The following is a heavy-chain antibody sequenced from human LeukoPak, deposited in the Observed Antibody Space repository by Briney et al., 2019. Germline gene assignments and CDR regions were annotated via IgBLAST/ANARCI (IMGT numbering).Heavy chain of an antibody. CDR3: ARDRDQQLADY. J-gene: IGHJ4*02. CDR2: ISSSSSYT. CDR1: GFTFSEYY. D-gene: IGHD6-13*01. Sequence: TGGSLRLSCAASGFTFSEYYMRWIRQAPGKGLEWVSYISSSSSYTNYADSVKGRFTISRDNAKNSLYLQMNSLRAEDTAVYYCARDRDQQLADYCGQGTLVTVSS. V-gene: IGHV3-11*06.